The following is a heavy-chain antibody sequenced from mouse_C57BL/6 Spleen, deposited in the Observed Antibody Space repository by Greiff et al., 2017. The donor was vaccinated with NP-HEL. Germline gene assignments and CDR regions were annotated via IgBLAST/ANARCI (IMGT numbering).Heavy chain of an antibody. CDR1: GYTFTSYW. CDR2: IHPNSGST. D-gene: IGHD2-2*01. CDR3: ARSWLPHYFDY. V-gene: IGHV1-64*01. J-gene: IGHJ2*01. Sequence: VQLQQSGAELVKPGASVKLSCKASGYTFTSYWMHWVKQRPGQGLEWIGMIHPNSGSTNYNEKFKSKATLTVDKSSSTAYMQLSSLTSEDSAVYYCARSWLPHYFDYWGQGTTLTVSS.